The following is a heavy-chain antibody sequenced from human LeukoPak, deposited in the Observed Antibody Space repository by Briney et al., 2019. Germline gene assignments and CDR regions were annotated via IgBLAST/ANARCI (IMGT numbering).Heavy chain of an antibody. CDR2: ISSSSSYI. CDR3: ARVRAAVSYYYYYYMDV. CDR1: GFTFSSYS. V-gene: IGHV3-21*01. J-gene: IGHJ6*03. Sequence: GGSLRLSCAASGFTFSSYSMNWVRQAPGKGLEWVSSISSSSSYIYYADSVKGRFTISRDNAKNSLYLQMNSLRAEDTAVYYCARVRAAVSYYYYYYMDVWGKGTTVTVSS. D-gene: IGHD2-15*01.